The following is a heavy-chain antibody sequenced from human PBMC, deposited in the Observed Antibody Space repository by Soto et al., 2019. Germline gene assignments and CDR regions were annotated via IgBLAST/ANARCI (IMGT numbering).Heavy chain of an antibody. J-gene: IGHJ5*02. V-gene: IGHV5-10-1*01. CDR3: ARRDYYGSGSYPNWFDP. CDR2: IDPSDSYT. Sequence: EVQLVQSGAEVKKPGESLRISCKGSGYSFTSYWISWVRQMPGKGLEWMGRIDPSDSYTNYSPSFQGHVTISADKSISTAYLQWSSLKASDTAMYYCARRDYYGSGSYPNWFDPWGQGTLVTVSS. CDR1: GYSFTSYW. D-gene: IGHD3-10*01.